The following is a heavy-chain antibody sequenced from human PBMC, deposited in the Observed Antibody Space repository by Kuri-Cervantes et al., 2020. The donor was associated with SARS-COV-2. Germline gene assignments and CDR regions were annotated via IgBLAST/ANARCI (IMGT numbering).Heavy chain of an antibody. V-gene: IGHV4-39*07. CDR2: IYHSGST. CDR1: GGSISSGGYY. D-gene: IGHD3-3*01. J-gene: IGHJ4*02. Sequence: SETLSLTCTASGGSISSGGYYWSWIRQPPGKGLEWIGSIYHSGSTYYNPSLKSRVTISVDTSKNQFSLKLSSVTAADTAVYYCARDPSRGVRWSGYPNYFDYWGQGTLVTVSS. CDR3: ARDPSRGVRWSGYPNYFDY.